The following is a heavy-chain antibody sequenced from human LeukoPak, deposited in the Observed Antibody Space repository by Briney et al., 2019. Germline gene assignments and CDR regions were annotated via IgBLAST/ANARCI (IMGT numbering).Heavy chain of an antibody. CDR2: IYYSGTS. Sequence: SETLSLTCSVSGVSISSHYWSWIRQPPGKGLEWIGYIYYSGTSKYNPSLKSRVTISVDTSKNQFSLKLTSVTAADTAVYYCVRSGGSYSPVDYWGQGTLVTVSS. D-gene: IGHD1-26*01. V-gene: IGHV4-59*11. CDR3: VRSGGSYSPVDY. CDR1: GVSISSHY. J-gene: IGHJ4*02.